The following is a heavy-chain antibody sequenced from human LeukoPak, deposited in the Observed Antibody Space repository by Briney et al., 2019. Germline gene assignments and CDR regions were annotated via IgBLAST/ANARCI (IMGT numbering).Heavy chain of an antibody. V-gene: IGHV3-23*01. CDR2: ISGSGGST. Sequence: PGGSLRLSCVASGFTFRSYAMSWVRQAPGKGLEWVSGISGSGGSTYYADSVRGRFTISRDNSKGTLYLQMNSLRAEDTAVYYCFGYPEYFQHWGQGTLVTVSS. CDR1: GFTFRSYA. CDR3: FGYPEYFQH. D-gene: IGHD5-18*01. J-gene: IGHJ1*01.